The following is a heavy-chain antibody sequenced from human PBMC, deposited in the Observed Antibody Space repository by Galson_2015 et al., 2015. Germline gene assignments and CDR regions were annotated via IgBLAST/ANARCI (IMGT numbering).Heavy chain of an antibody. CDR2: IWYDGSNK. Sequence: LRLSCAASGFTFSSYGMHWVRQAPGKGLEWVAVIWYDGSNKYNADSVKGRFTISRDNSKNTLYLQMNSLRAEDTAVYYCARDQEMATIRGYFDYWGQGTLVTVSS. V-gene: IGHV3-33*01. CDR3: ARDQEMATIRGYFDY. D-gene: IGHD5-24*01. J-gene: IGHJ4*02. CDR1: GFTFSSYG.